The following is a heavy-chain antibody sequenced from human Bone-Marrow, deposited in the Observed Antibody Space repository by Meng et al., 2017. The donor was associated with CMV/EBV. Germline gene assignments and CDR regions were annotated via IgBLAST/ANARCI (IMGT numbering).Heavy chain of an antibody. CDR2: INPSGGST. D-gene: IGHD3-3*01. J-gene: IGHJ6*02. V-gene: IGHV1-46*03. CDR1: GYTFTSYY. Sequence: ASVKVSCKASGYTFTSYYMHWVRQAPGQGLEWMGIINPSGGSTSYAQKFQGRVTMTRDTSTSTVYMELSSLRSEDTAVYYCAVAYYDFWSGLGGGMDVWGQGTTVTVSS. CDR3: AVAYYDFWSGLGGGMDV.